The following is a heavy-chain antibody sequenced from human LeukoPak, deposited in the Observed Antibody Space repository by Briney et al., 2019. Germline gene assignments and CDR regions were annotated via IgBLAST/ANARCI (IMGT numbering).Heavy chain of an antibody. J-gene: IGHJ4*02. V-gene: IGHV3-23*01. D-gene: IGHD1-1*01. CDR3: AKEMPGDFDY. CDR1: GFTFSSSA. CDR2: ITGSGGFT. Sequence: GASLRLSCAASGFTFSSSAMNWVRQAPGKGLEWVSVITGSGGFTNYADSVKGRFTISRDNSKNTLYPQMNSLRAEDAAVYYCAKEMPGDFDYWGQGTLVTVSS.